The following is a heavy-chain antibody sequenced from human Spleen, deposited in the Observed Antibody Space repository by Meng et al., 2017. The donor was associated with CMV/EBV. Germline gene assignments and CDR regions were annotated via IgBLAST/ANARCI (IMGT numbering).Heavy chain of an antibody. J-gene: IGHJ4*02. D-gene: IGHD4-17*01. CDR1: GFSFSDYY. CDR3: AKNGYGVKRDYFDY. Sequence: GGSLRLSCAASGFSFSDYYMSWIRQVPGKGLEWISYISSSGNTIYYADSMKGRFTVSRDNAKNSLYLQVNSLRAEDTAVYYCAKNGYGVKRDYFDYWGQGTLVTVSS. V-gene: IGHV3-11*04. CDR2: ISSSGNTI.